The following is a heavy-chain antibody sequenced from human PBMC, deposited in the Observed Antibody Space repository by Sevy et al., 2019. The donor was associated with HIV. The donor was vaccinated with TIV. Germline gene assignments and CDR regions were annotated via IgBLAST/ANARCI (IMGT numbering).Heavy chain of an antibody. V-gene: IGHV3-30*18. D-gene: IGHD3-3*01. J-gene: IGHJ4*02. CDR1: GFTFSSYG. Sequence: GGSLRLSCAASGFTFSSYGMHWVRQAPGKGLEWVAVISYDGSNKYYADSVKGRFTISRDNSKNTLYLQMNSLRAEDTAVYYCAKEAYDFWSDYSNYFDYWGQGTLVTVSS. CDR2: ISYDGSNK. CDR3: AKEAYDFWSDYSNYFDY.